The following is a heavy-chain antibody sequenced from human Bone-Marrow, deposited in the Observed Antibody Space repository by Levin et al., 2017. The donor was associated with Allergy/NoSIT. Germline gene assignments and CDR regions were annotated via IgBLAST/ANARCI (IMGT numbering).Heavy chain of an antibody. J-gene: IGHJ4*02. D-gene: IGHD2-15*01. CDR2: ISYDGSNK. V-gene: IGHV3-30*04. CDR3: AGGYCSGGSCYNDNYFDY. Sequence: SCAASGFTFSSYAMHWVRQAPGKGLEWVAVISYDGSNKYYADSVKGRFTISRDNSKNTLYLQMNSLRAEDTAVYYCAGGYCSGGSCYNDNYFDYWGQGTLVTVSS. CDR1: GFTFSSYA.